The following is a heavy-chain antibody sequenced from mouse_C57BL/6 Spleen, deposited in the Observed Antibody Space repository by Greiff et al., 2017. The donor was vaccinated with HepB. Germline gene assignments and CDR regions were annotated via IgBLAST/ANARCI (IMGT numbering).Heavy chain of an antibody. CDR2: INPNNGGT. V-gene: IGHV1-26*01. D-gene: IGHD2-1*01. CDR1: GYTFTDYY. CDR3: ARYGNCDY. Sequence: EVQLQQSGPELVKPGASVKISCKASGYTFTDYYMNWVKQSHGKSLEWIGDINPNNGGTSYNQKFKGKATLTVDKSSSTAYMELHSLTSEDSAVYYCARYGNCDYWGQGTTLTVSS. J-gene: IGHJ2*01.